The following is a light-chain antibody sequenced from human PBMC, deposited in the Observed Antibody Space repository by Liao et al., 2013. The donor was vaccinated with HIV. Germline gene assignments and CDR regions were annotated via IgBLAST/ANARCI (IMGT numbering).Light chain of an antibody. J-gene: IGLJ1*01. CDR1: KLGDKY. CDR2: QDI. V-gene: IGLV3-1*01. CDR3: QVWDSGSENYV. Sequence: SYDLTQPPSVSVSPAQTASITCSGDKLGDKYASWYQQKPGQSPVLVIYQDIKRPSGIPERFSGSNSGNTATLTISRVEVGDEADYYCQVWDSGSENYVFGTGTKVTVL.